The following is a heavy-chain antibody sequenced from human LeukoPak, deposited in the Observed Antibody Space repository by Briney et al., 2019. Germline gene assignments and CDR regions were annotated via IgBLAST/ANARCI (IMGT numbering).Heavy chain of an antibody. V-gene: IGHV3-33*08. CDR1: GFTFSSYG. Sequence: GGSLRLSCAASGFTFSSYGMHWVRQAPGKGLEWVAVIWYDGSNKYYADSVKGRFTISRDNPKNTLYLQMNSLRAEDTAVYYCARDYYDSSGYYYYAFDIWGQGTMVTVSS. CDR3: ARDYYDSSGYYYYAFDI. J-gene: IGHJ3*02. CDR2: IWYDGSNK. D-gene: IGHD3-22*01.